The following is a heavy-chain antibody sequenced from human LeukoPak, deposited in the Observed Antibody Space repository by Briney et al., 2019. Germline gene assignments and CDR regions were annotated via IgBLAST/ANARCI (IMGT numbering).Heavy chain of an antibody. CDR2: IYGDGSFT. D-gene: IGHD3-22*01. CDR3: ATGDYYDSSGIFDY. Sequence: GGSLRLSCAASGFTFSNFWMHWVRHAPGKGLVWVALIYGDGSFTRYADSVKGRFTISRDNSKSTLYLQMNSLRAEDTAVYYCATGDYYDSSGIFDYWGQGTLVTVSS. V-gene: IGHV3-74*01. J-gene: IGHJ4*02. CDR1: GFTFSNFW.